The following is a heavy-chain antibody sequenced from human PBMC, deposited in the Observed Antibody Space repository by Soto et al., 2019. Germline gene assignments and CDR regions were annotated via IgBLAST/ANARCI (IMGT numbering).Heavy chain of an antibody. CDR2: INPNGGST. V-gene: IGHV1-46*03. CDR3: SRGRQYYQYVMDV. J-gene: IGHJ6*02. CDR1: GYTFTDYY. Sequence: ASVKVSCKASGYTFTDYYIHWVRQAPGQGLEWMGRINPNGGSTTKAQKFQGRITMTGDTSTSTAYMELSSLRSEDTALYYCSRGRQYYQYVMDVWGQGTTVTVSS.